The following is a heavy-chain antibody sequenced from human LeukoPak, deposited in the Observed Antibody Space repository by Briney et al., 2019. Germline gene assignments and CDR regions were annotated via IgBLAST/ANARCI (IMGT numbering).Heavy chain of an antibody. CDR3: ARGRYSGYSYGSYYYYGMDV. V-gene: IGHV4-4*07. CDR2: IYTSGST. J-gene: IGHJ6*02. CDR1: GGSISSYY. Sequence: PSETLSLTCTVSGGSISSYYWSWIRQPAGRGLEWIGRIYTSGSTNYNPSLKSRVTMSVDTSKNQFSLKLSSVTAADTAVYYCARGRYSGYSYGSYYYYGMDVWGQGTTVTVSS. D-gene: IGHD5-18*01.